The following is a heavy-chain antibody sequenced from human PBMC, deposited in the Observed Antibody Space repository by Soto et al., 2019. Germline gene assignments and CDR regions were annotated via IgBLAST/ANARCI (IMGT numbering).Heavy chain of an antibody. Sequence: GGSLGLSCAASGFTFDDYAMHWVRQVPGKGLEWVSGINWNSGSIGYGDSVKGRFAISRDNAKNSLHLQMNSLSAEDTAFYYCVKDESINWYSGHFRHWGQGTLVTVSS. CDR1: GFTFDDYA. J-gene: IGHJ1*01. CDR2: INWNSGSI. D-gene: IGHD6-13*01. CDR3: VKDESINWYSGHFRH. V-gene: IGHV3-9*01.